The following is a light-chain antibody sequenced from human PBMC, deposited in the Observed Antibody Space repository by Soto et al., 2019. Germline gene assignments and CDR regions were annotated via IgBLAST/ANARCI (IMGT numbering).Light chain of an antibody. CDR3: QQSYNTPPT. V-gene: IGKV1-39*01. CDR2: GAS. CDR1: QSISNY. Sequence: DIQMTQSPSSLSASVGDRVTITCRASQSISNYLNWYLQKPGKAPKLLIYGASSLQSGVPSRFSGSGSGTDFTLTISSLQPEDFATYYCQQSYNTPPTFGQGTKVEIK. J-gene: IGKJ1*01.